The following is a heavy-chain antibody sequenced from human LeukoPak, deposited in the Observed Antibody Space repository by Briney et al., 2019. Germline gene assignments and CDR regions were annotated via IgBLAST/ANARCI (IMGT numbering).Heavy chain of an antibody. J-gene: IGHJ5*02. Sequence: GGSLRLSCAASGFSFITYSMNWVRRAPGKGLEWIAYISASGGTIYYGDSVKGRFTISRDNDMKSVYLQMTSLRVEDTAVYYCARDWKEGEAFDPWGQGTLVTVSS. CDR1: GFSFITYS. V-gene: IGHV3-48*04. D-gene: IGHD1-1*01. CDR2: ISASGGTI. CDR3: ARDWKEGEAFDP.